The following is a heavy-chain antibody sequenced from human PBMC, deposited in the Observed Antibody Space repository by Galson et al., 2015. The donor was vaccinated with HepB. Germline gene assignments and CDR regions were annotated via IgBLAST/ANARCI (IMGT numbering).Heavy chain of an antibody. CDR3: AKPGVRYCSSTSCYWGLGMDG. J-gene: IGHJ6*02. CDR2: ISYDGSNK. CDR1: GFTFSSYC. D-gene: IGHD2-2*01. Sequence: SLRLSCAASGFTFSSYCMHWVRQAPGKGLEWVAVISYDGSNKYYADSVKGRFTISRDNTKNTLYLQMNSLRAEDTAGYYCAKPGVRYCSSTSCYWGLGMDGWGQGASAAVSS. V-gene: IGHV3-30*18.